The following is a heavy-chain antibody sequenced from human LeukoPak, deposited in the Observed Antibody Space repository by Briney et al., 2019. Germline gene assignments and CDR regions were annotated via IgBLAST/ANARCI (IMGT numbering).Heavy chain of an antibody. J-gene: IGHJ4*02. Sequence: SQTLSLTCTVSGGSISSGNYYWSWIRQPAGKGLERIGRIYTSGSTNYNPSLKSRVTISVDTSKNQYSLKLSSVTAADTAVYYCAREAGLMGALPTSDYWGQGTLVTVSS. CDR3: AREAGLMGALPTSDY. D-gene: IGHD1-26*01. V-gene: IGHV4-61*02. CDR1: GGSISSGNYY. CDR2: IYTSGST.